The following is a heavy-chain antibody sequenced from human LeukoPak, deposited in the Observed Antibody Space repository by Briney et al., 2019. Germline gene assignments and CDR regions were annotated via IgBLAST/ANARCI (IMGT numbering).Heavy chain of an antibody. J-gene: IGHJ4*02. V-gene: IGHV1-18*01. CDR1: GYTFTSYG. Sequence: ASVKVSCKASGYTFTSYGIIWVRQAPGQGLEWMGWVSTYNGNTDYAPKLQDRVTMTTATSTNTAYMELRSLRSDDTAVYYCARRGGSYSHSDFWGQGTLVTVSS. CDR2: VSTYNGNT. D-gene: IGHD1-26*01. CDR3: ARRGGSYSHSDF.